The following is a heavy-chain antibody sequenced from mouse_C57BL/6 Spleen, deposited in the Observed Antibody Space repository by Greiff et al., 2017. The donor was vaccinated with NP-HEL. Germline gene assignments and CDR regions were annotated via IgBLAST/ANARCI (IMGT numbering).Heavy chain of an antibody. CDR2: IYPGDGDT. J-gene: IGHJ4*01. Sequence: QVQLKESGAELVKPGASVKISCKASGYAFSSYWMNWVKQRPGKGLEWIGQIYPGDGDTNYNGKFKGKATLTADKSSSTAYMQLSSLTSEDSAVYFCARSAIDYGSSPHAMDYWGQGTSVTVSS. CDR1: GYAFSSYW. CDR3: ARSAIDYGSSPHAMDY. V-gene: IGHV1-80*01. D-gene: IGHD1-1*01.